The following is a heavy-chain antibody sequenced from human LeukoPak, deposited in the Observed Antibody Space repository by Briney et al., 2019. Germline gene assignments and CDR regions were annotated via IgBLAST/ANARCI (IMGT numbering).Heavy chain of an antibody. CDR2: FDPEDGET. Sequence: ASVKVSCKASGYTLTELSMHWVRQAPGKGLEWMGGFDPEDGETIYAQKFQGRVTMTEDTSTDTAYMELSSPRSEDTAVYYCATPVTTGPEYFQHWGQGTLVTVSS. V-gene: IGHV1-24*01. D-gene: IGHD4-17*01. J-gene: IGHJ1*01. CDR3: ATPVTTGPEYFQH. CDR1: GYTLTELS.